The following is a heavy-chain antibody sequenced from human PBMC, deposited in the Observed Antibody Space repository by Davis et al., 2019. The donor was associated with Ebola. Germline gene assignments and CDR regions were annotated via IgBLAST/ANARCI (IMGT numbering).Heavy chain of an antibody. V-gene: IGHV4-39*07. Sequence: SETLSLTCTVSGGSISSSSYYWGWIRQPPGKGLEWIGSIYYSGSTYYNPSLKSRVTISVDTSKNQFSLKLSSVTAADTAVYYCARVFVRNGDYYYGMDVWGQGTTVTVSS. J-gene: IGHJ6*02. CDR3: ARVFVRNGDYYYGMDV. CDR1: GGSISSSSYY. CDR2: IYYSGST. D-gene: IGHD3-10*01.